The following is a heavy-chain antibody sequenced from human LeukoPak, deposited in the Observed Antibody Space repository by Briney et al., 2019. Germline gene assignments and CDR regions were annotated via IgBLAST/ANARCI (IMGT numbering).Heavy chain of an antibody. CDR3: ARGTPQSLSPRMRSLNWFDP. CDR1: GGSISPYF. V-gene: IGHV4-34*01. Sequence: SETLSLTCTVSGGSISPYFWSWIRQPPGKGPEWIGEINHSGSTNYNPSLKSRVTISVDTSKNQFSLKLSSVTAADTAVYYCARGTPQSLSPRMRSLNWFDPWGQGTLVTVSS. J-gene: IGHJ5*02. CDR2: INHSGST. D-gene: IGHD2-15*01.